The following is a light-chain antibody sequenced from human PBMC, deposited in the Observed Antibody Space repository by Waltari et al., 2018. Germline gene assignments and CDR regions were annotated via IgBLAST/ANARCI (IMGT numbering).Light chain of an antibody. CDR3: QQSYSTPLT. J-gene: IGKJ4*01. CDR2: CAT. CDR1: QSISSY. Sequence: DIQMTQSPSSLSASVGDRVTITCRASQSISSYLNWYQQKPGKAPKLLIYCATSLESWVPSRFSGSGSGTDFTLTISSLQPEDFATYYCQQSYSTPLTFGGGTKVEIK. V-gene: IGKV1-39*01.